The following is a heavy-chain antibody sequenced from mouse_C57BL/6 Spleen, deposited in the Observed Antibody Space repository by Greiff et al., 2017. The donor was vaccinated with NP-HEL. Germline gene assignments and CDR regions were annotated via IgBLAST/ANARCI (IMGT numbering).Heavy chain of an antibody. J-gene: IGHJ1*03. V-gene: IGHV1-19*01. CDR1: GYTFTDYY. Sequence: VQLQQSGPVLVKPGASVKMSCKASGYTFTDYYMNWVKQSHGKSLEWIGVINPYNGGTSYNQKFKGKATLTVDKSSSTAYMELNSLTSEDSAVYYCARDPRYFDVWGTGTTVTVSS. CDR3: ARDPRYFDV. CDR2: INPYNGGT.